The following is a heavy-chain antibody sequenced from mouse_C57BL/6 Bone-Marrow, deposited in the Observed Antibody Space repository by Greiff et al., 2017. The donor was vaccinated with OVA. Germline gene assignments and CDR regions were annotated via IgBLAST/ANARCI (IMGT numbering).Heavy chain of an antibody. D-gene: IGHD2-3*01. Sequence: EVQLQQSGPVLVKPGASVKMSCKASGYTFTDYYMNWVKQSHGKSLEWIGVINPYNGGTSYNQKFKGKATLTVDKSSSTAYMELNSLTSEDSAVYYCAREEDYDGSLFDYWGQGTTLTVSS. CDR3: AREEDYDGSLFDY. J-gene: IGHJ2*01. CDR2: INPYNGGT. V-gene: IGHV1-19*01. CDR1: GYTFTDYY.